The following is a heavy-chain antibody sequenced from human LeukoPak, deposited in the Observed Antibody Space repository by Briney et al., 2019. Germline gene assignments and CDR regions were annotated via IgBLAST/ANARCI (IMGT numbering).Heavy chain of an antibody. CDR3: ARVGYYESSGYYEY. Sequence: ASVEVSCKASGYTLTDYYMHWVRQAPGQGLEWMGRINPNSGGTNYAQKFQGRVTMTRDTSISTVYMELSRLRSDDTAVYYCARVGYYESSGYYEYWGQGTLVTVSS. J-gene: IGHJ4*02. CDR1: GYTLTDYY. V-gene: IGHV1-2*06. CDR2: INPNSGGT. D-gene: IGHD3-22*01.